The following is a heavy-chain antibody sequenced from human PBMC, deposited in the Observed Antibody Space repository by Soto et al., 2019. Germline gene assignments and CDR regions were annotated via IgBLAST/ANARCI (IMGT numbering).Heavy chain of an antibody. D-gene: IGHD6-6*01. CDR2: IYPGDSDT. CDR3: ARGLAARRRPHWFDP. J-gene: IGHJ5*02. Sequence: GESLKISCKGSGYSFTSYWIGWVRQMPGKGLEWMGIIYPGDSDTRYSPSFQGQVTISADKSISTAYLQWSSLKASDTAMYYCARGLAARRRPHWFDPWGQGTLVTVSS. CDR1: GYSFTSYW. V-gene: IGHV5-51*01.